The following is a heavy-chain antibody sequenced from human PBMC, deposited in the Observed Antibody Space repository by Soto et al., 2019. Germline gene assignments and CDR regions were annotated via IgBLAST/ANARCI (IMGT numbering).Heavy chain of an antibody. CDR1: GFTFSSYG. CDR3: AKTPDRGVPYSYGMDV. V-gene: IGHV3-30*18. D-gene: IGHD3-10*01. J-gene: IGHJ6*02. Sequence: QVQLVESGGGVVQPGRSLRLSCAASGFTFSSYGMHWVRQAPGKGLEWVAVISYDGSNKYYADSVKGRFTISRDNSKNTLYLHMNSMRAEDTAVYYCAKTPDRGVPYSYGMDVWGQGTTVTVSS. CDR2: ISYDGSNK.